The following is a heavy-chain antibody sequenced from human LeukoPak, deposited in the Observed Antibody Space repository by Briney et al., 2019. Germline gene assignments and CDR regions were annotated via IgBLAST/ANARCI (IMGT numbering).Heavy chain of an antibody. D-gene: IGHD3-9*01. Sequence: GGSLRLSCAASGFTFSSYWMSWVRQAPGKGLEWVAKIKQDGSEKYYGDSVKGRFTISRDNARNSLYLQMNSLRAEDTAVYYCARDPLTLYDYYMDVWGKGTTITVSS. CDR2: IKQDGSEK. V-gene: IGHV3-7*01. CDR3: ARDPLTLYDYYMDV. J-gene: IGHJ6*03. CDR1: GFTFSSYW.